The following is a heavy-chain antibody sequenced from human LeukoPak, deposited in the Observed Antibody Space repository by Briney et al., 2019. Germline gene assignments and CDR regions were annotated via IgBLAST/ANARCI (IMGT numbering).Heavy chain of an antibody. CDR3: ARHPTTMGGLLLS. CDR2: IYYSGST. Sequence: SETLSLTCTVSGGSISSSSYYWGWIRQPPGKGLEWIGSIYYSGSTYYNPSLKNRVTISVDTSKNQFSLKLSSVTAADTAVYYCARHPTTMGGLLLSWGQGTLVTVSS. CDR1: GGSISSSSYY. V-gene: IGHV4-39*01. J-gene: IGHJ5*02. D-gene: IGHD3-22*01.